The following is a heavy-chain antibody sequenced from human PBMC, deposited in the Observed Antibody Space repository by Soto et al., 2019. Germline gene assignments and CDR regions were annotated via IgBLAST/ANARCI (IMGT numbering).Heavy chain of an antibody. CDR1: GYNFTNFD. V-gene: IGHV1-8*01. CDR3: ARLAEYCNGIKCYSNFDF. Sequence: ASVKVSCKTSGYNFTNFDINWVRQAPGRGLVWMGWMNPSSGETGSAQNFQGRVTMTRDISTRTFFMQLTSLRSEDTAIYYCARLAEYCNGIKCYSNFDFWGRGTQVPVSS. D-gene: IGHD2-15*01. J-gene: IGHJ4*01. CDR2: MNPSSGET.